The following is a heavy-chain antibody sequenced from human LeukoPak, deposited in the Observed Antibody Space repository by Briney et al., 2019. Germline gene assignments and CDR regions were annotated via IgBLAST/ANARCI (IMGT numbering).Heavy chain of an antibody. CDR3: TRDQTPGIVGAFDAFDI. D-gene: IGHD1-26*01. J-gene: IGHJ3*02. Sequence: PGRSLRLSCTASGFTFGDYAMSWVRQAPGKGLEWVGFIRSKAYGGTTEYAASVKGRFTISRDDSKSIAYLQMNSLKTEDTAVYYCTRDQTPGIVGAFDAFDIWGQGTMVTVSS. CDR1: GFTFGDYA. V-gene: IGHV3-49*04. CDR2: IRSKAYGGTT.